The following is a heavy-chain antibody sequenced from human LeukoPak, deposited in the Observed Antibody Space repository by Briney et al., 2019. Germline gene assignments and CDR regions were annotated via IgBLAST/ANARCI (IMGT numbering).Heavy chain of an antibody. J-gene: IGHJ3*02. Sequence: GGSLRLSCAASGFTFSSYAMSWVRQAPGKGLEWVSAISGSGGSTYYADSVKGRFTISRDNARNSLYLQMNSLRAEDTAVYYCARNYGGNSYDAFDIWGQGTMVTVSS. CDR3: ARNYGGNSYDAFDI. CDR2: ISGSGGST. D-gene: IGHD4-23*01. V-gene: IGHV3-23*01. CDR1: GFTFSSYA.